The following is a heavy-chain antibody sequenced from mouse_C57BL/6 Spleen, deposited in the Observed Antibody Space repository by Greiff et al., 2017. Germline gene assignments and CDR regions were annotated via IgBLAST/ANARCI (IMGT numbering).Heavy chain of an antibody. V-gene: IGHV1-82*01. D-gene: IGHD3-2*02. J-gene: IGHJ2*01. CDR3: ARRSDSSGYVDY. CDR2: IYPGDGNT. Sequence: VQLQQSGPELVKPGASVKISCKASGYAFSSYWMNWVKQRPGKGLEWIGRIYPGDGNTNYNGKFKGKATLTEDKSSSTAYMQLSSLTSEDSAVYVCARRSDSSGYVDYWGQGTTLTVSS. CDR1: GYAFSSYW.